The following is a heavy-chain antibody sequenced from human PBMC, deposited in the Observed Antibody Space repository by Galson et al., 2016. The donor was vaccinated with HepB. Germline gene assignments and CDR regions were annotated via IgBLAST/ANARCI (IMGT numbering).Heavy chain of an antibody. CDR3: ARDSLPCTSTSCYVGWFDP. Sequence: SLRLSCAASEFTFSTYSMNWVRQAPGKGLEWISYISSNSTSKYYADSVRGRFTISRDNAKNSLFLQMDSLRDEDTAVYYCARDSLPCTSTSCYVGWFDPWGQGTLVTVSS. V-gene: IGHV3-48*02. CDR2: ISSNSTSK. J-gene: IGHJ5*02. D-gene: IGHD2-2*01. CDR1: EFTFSTYS.